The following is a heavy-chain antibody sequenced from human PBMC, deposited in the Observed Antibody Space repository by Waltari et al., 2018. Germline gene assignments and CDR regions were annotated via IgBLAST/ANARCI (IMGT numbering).Heavy chain of an antibody. CDR1: GGSISSSSYY. Sequence: QLQLQESGPGLVKPSETLSLTCTVSGGSISSSSYYWGWIRQPPGKGLEWIGSIYYSGSTYYNPSLKSRVTISVDTSKNQFSLKLSSVTAADTAVYYCARLVIAVAAKEWDYWGQGTLVTVSS. CDR2: IYYSGST. CDR3: ARLVIAVAAKEWDY. J-gene: IGHJ4*02. D-gene: IGHD6-19*01. V-gene: IGHV4-39*01.